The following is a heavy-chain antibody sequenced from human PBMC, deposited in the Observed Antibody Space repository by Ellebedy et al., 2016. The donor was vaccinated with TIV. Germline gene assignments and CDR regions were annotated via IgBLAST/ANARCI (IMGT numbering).Heavy chain of an antibody. CDR2: IKQDGSEK. D-gene: IGHD3-9*01. J-gene: IGHJ4*02. V-gene: IGHV3-7*03. CDR3: ARDPDFDWLKDY. CDR1: GFTFSSYW. Sequence: GESLKLSCAASGFTFSSYWMSWVRQAPGKGLAWVANIKQDGSEKYYVDSVKGRFTISRDNAKNSLYLQMNSLRAEDTAVYYCARDPDFDWLKDYWGQGTLVTVSS.